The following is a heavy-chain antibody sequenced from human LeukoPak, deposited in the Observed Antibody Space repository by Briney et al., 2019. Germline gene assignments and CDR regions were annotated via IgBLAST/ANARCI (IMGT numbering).Heavy chain of an antibody. CDR2: IYYSGST. J-gene: IGHJ4*02. CDR3: ARRMPYCSSTSCHRYYFDY. V-gene: IGHV4-39*01. Sequence: SETLSLTCTVSGGSISSSSYYWGWIRQPPGKGLEWIGSIYYSGSTYYNPSLKSRVTISVDTSKSQFSLKLSSVTAADTAVYYCARRMPYCSSTSCHRYYFDYWGQGTLVTVSS. CDR1: GGSISSSSYY. D-gene: IGHD2-2*01.